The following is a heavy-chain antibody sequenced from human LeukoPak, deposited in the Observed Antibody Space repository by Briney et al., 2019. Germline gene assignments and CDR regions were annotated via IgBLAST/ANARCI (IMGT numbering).Heavy chain of an antibody. J-gene: IGHJ4*02. V-gene: IGHV3-74*01. D-gene: IGHD2-15*01. CDR1: GFTFSRYW. Sequence: PGGSLRLSCAASGFTFSRYWMHWVRQTPGKGLVGVSRINSDGSSTRYADSVKCRFAIARDTAKNSLDLQMSSLRAEDTAVYYCARVDCSGGSCYFDYWGREPWSPSPQ. CDR2: INSDGSST. CDR3: ARVDCSGGSCYFDY.